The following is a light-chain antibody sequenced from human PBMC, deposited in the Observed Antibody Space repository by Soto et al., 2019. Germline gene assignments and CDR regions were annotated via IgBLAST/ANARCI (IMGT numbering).Light chain of an antibody. CDR3: QQYGSSTT. CDR1: QSVSSSY. CDR2: GAS. V-gene: IGKV3-20*01. J-gene: IGKJ4*01. Sequence: EIVLTQSPGTLSLSPGERATLSCSASQSVSSSYLAWYQQKPGQAPRLLIYGASSRATGIPDRFSGSGSGTDFTLTISRLEPEDFAVYYCQQYGSSTTFGGGTK.